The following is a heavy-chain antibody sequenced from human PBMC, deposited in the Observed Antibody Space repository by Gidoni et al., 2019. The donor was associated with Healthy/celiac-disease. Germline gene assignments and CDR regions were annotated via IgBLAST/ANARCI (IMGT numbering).Heavy chain of an antibody. V-gene: IGHV3-23*01. CDR3: AKWLIRGSVVPAAPFDY. D-gene: IGHD2-2*01. J-gene: IGHJ4*02. CDR2: ISGSGGST. CDR1: ECTFSSHA. Sequence: EVQPLESGGGWVQPGGSLRLSCDASECTFSSHAMGWVRPAPGTGLMWFSAISGSGGSTYYADSLKDRFTISRDNSKNTLYLQMNSLRAEDTAVYYCAKWLIRGSVVPAAPFDYWGQGTLVTISS.